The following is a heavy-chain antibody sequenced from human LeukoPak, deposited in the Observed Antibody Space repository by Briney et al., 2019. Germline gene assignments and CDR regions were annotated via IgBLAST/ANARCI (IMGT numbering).Heavy chain of an antibody. D-gene: IGHD1-1*01. CDR1: GGSISSTTYY. CDR3: ARHEGLERSRYYYYYMDV. CDR2: IYYSGST. Sequence: PSETLSLTCTVSGGSISSTTYYWGWIRQPPGKGLEWIGSIYYSGSTYYNPSLKSRATISVDTSKNQFSLKLSSVTAADTAVYYCARHEGLERSRYYYYYMDVWGKGTTVTVSS. V-gene: IGHV4-39*01. J-gene: IGHJ6*03.